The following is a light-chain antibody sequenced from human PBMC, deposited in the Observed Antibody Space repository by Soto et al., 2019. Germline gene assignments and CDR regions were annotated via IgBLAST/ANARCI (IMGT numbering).Light chain of an antibody. J-gene: IGKJ4*01. V-gene: IGKV3-11*01. CDR3: QQRHDWVT. Sequence: IVVIQRPATLCVGKGERSPRSCRASQSVDNYLAWYQQKPGQAPRLLIYDVSNRATGTPARFSGSGSGTDFILTISRLEPEDPVVHYCQQRHDWVTFGGGTKVDIK. CDR1: QSVDNY. CDR2: DVS.